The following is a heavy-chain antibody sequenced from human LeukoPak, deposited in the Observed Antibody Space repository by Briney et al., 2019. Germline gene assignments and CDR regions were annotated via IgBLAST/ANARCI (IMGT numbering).Heavy chain of an antibody. CDR3: ARGEYRGYNSRRNPERDYYYSNYMYV. CDR2: INPSGGST. V-gene: IGHV1-18*01. Sequence: ASVKVSCKASGYTFTSYGISWVRQAPGQGLEWMGIINPSGGSTSHAQKLQGRVTMTTDTSTSTAYLELRSLRSDDTAVYYCARGEYRGYNSRRNPERDYYYSNYMYVWGKGTTFTISS. CDR1: GYTFTSYG. J-gene: IGHJ6*03. D-gene: IGHD5-12*01.